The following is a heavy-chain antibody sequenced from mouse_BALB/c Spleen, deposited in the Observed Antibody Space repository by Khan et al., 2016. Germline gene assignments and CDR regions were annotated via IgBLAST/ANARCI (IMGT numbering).Heavy chain of an antibody. V-gene: IGHV1-7*01. CDR1: GYTFTDYW. Sequence: QVQLQQPGAELAKPGASVKMSCKASGYTFTDYWMHWVKQRPGQGLEWIGYINPNTGYTEYNQKFKDKATLTADKSSSTAYMQLSSLTSEDSAVYYCARWSYYYGSSYDWFAYWGQGTLVTVSA. J-gene: IGHJ3*01. CDR3: ARWSYYYGSSYDWFAY. D-gene: IGHD1-1*01. CDR2: INPNTGYT.